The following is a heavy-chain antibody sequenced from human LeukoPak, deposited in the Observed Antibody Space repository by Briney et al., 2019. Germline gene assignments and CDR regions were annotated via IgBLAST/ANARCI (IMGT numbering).Heavy chain of an antibody. CDR2: VYFSGTS. CDR1: GGSVSSGTYY. D-gene: IGHD3-10*01. J-gene: IGHJ4*02. V-gene: IGHV4-61*01. Sequence: SETLSLTCPVSGGSVSSGTYYETWIRQPPGKGLEWIGHVYFSGTSSYNPSLKSRVTISADASKNQFSLKLISVTAADTAVYFCARRRMIRGVIIFDYWGPGALVTVSS. CDR3: ARRRMIRGVIIFDY.